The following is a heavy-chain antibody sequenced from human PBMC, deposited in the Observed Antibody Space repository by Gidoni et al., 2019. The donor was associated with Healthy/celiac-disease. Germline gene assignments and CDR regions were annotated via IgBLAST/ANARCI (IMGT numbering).Heavy chain of an antibody. CDR2: ISGSGGST. D-gene: IGHD3-9*01. CDR3: AKSDGRYYDILTGYYDY. J-gene: IGHJ4*02. V-gene: IGHV3-23*01. CDR1: GFTFSSYA. Sequence: EVQLLESGGGLVQPGGSLRLSCAASGFTFSSYAMSWVRQAPGKGVEWVSAISGSGGSTYYADSVKGRFTISRDNSKNTLYLQMNSLRAEDTAVYYCAKSDGRYYDILTGYYDYWGQGTLVTVSS.